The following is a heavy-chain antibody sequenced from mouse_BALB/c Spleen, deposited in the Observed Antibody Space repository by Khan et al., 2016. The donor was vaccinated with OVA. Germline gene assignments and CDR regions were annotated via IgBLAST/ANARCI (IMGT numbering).Heavy chain of an antibody. CDR1: GFSLTTYG. V-gene: IGHV2-9*02. Sequence: QMQLEESGPGLVAPSQSLSITCTVSGFSLTTYGVHWVRQPPGKGLEWLGVIWAGGSTNYNSALMSRLSISKDNSKSQAFLKMNSLKTDDTAMYYCARAYYYGAWFAYWGQGTLVTVSA. CDR3: ARAYYYGAWFAY. CDR2: IWAGGST. J-gene: IGHJ3*01. D-gene: IGHD1-1*01.